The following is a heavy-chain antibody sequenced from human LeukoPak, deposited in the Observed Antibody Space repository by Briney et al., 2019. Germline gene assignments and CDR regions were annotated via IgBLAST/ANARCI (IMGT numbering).Heavy chain of an antibody. D-gene: IGHD3-22*01. Sequence: ASVKVSCKASGYTFTGHYMYWVRQGPGQGPEWMGWINPKSGVTNYAQTFQGRVTMTRDTSISIVYMELSRLTLDDTAVYYCARALRYDDSSRYSAYWGQGTLVTVSS. CDR2: INPKSGVT. CDR1: GYTFTGHY. J-gene: IGHJ4*01. CDR3: ARALRYDDSSRYSAY. V-gene: IGHV1-2*02.